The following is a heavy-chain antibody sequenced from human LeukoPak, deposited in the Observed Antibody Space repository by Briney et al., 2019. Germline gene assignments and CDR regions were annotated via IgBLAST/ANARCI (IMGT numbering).Heavy chain of an antibody. V-gene: IGHV3-23*01. CDR2: ISGSGGTT. CDR1: GFTFSSYA. D-gene: IGHD4-11*01. Sequence: GGALRLSCAASGFTFSSYAMSWVRQAPGKGLEWVSGISGSGGTTYYADSVKGRFTISRDNSKNTLYLQMNSLRAEDTAVYYCAKGSPNYSNRFDYWGQGTLVTVSS. J-gene: IGHJ4*02. CDR3: AKGSPNYSNRFDY.